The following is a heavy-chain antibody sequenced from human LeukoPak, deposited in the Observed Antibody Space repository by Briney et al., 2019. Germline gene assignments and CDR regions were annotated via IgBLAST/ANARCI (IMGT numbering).Heavy chain of an antibody. J-gene: IGHJ4*02. D-gene: IGHD3-10*01. CDR3: AKVFTMVRGVIHGDY. V-gene: IGHV3-21*01. CDR2: ISSSSSYI. Sequence: GGSLRLSCAASGFTFSSYSMNWVRQAPGKGLEWVSSISSSSSYIYYADSVKGRFTISRDNAKNSLYLQMNSLRAEDTAVYYCAKVFTMVRGVIHGDYWGQGTLVTVSS. CDR1: GFTFSSYS.